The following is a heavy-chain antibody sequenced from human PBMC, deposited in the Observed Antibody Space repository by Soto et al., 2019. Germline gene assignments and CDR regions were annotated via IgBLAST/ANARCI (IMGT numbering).Heavy chain of an antibody. J-gene: IGHJ3*02. V-gene: IGHV3-23*01. D-gene: IGHD3-22*01. Sequence: PGGSLRLSCAASGFTFSSYAMSWVRQAPGKGLEWVSAISGSGGSTYYADSVKGRFTISRDNSKNTLYLQMNSLRAEDTAVYYCAKRGPHYYYDSRHDAFDIWGQGTMVTVSS. CDR3: AKRGPHYYYDSRHDAFDI. CDR2: ISGSGGST. CDR1: GFTFSSYA.